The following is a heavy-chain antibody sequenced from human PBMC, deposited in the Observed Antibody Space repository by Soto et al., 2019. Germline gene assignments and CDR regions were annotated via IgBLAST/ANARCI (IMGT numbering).Heavy chain of an antibody. CDR1: GFTFSSYG. Sequence: EVQVLESGGGLVQPGGSLRLSCAASGFTFSSYGMKWVRQAPGKGLEWVSGIRSDGDTTYNAESVKGRFTVSRDGSKNTVYLQMNSLRAEDTAVYYCAKGKGVGATPDGANCWGQGTLVTVSS. CDR2: IRSDGDTT. J-gene: IGHJ4*02. CDR3: AKGKGVGATPDGANC. V-gene: IGHV3-23*01. D-gene: IGHD1-26*01.